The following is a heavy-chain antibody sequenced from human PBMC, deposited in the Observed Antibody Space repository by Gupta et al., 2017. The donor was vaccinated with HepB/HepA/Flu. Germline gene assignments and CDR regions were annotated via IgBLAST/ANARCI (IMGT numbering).Heavy chain of an antibody. Sequence: QLQLQESGPGLVKPSPPLSLTWSVSGVSIRSGGYSWSWIRQPPGKGLEWIGYIFHSGTAYYNPSLKSRVTMSVDKSKNQFSLKLSSVTAADTAVYFCAREDYGSGSFDFWGQGTLVIVSS. CDR3: AREDYGSGSFDF. V-gene: IGHV4-30-2*01. CDR2: IFHSGTA. J-gene: IGHJ4*02. D-gene: IGHD3-10*01. CDR1: GVSIRSGGYS.